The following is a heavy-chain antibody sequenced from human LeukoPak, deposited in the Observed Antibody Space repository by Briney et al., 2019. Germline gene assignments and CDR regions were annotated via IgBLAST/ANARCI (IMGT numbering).Heavy chain of an antibody. CDR1: GFTFSSYG. J-gene: IGHJ4*02. CDR2: IWYDGSNK. CDR3: ARDGGAALMTMIVDSYYFDY. Sequence: PGRSLRLSCAASGFTFSSYGMHWVRQAPGKGLEWVAVIWYDGSNKYYADSVKGRFTISRDNSKNTLYLQMNSLRAEDTAVYYCARDGGAALMTMIVDSYYFDYWGQGTLVTVSS. V-gene: IGHV3-33*01. D-gene: IGHD3-22*01.